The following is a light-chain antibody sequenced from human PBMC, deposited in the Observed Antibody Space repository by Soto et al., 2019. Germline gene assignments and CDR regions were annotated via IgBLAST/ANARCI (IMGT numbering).Light chain of an antibody. V-gene: IGKV3-15*01. CDR3: HQYNNWPGT. CDR1: QSVSSN. J-gene: IGKJ1*01. Sequence: EIVMTQSPATLSVSPGERATLSSRAGQSVSSNLAWYQQKPGQAPRLLIYVASTRDTGIPARFSGSGSGTEFTLTISSLQSEDFAVYYCHQYNNWPGTFGQGTKVEI. CDR2: VAS.